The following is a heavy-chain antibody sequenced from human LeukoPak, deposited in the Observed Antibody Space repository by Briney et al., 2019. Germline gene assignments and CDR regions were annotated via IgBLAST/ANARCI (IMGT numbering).Heavy chain of an antibody. D-gene: IGHD4-17*01. J-gene: IGHJ6*02. CDR1: GGSISSGGCS. Sequence: SQTLSLTCAVAGGSISSGGCSWSWIRQPPGKGLEWIGYIYHSGSTYYNPSLKSRVTISVDRSKNQFSLKLSSVTAADTAVYYCASRDPTTVTTHYYYYYGMDVWGQGTTVTVSS. CDR3: ASRDPTTVTTHYYYYYGMDV. CDR2: IYHSGST. V-gene: IGHV4-30-2*01.